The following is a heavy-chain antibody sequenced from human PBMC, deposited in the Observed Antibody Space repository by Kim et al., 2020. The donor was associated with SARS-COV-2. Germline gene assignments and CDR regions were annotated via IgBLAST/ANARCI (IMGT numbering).Heavy chain of an antibody. Sequence: TNYAQKFQGRVTMTRDTSISTAYMELSRLRSDDTAVYYCARDGESGSYSGWGQGTLVTVSS. CDR3: ARDGESGSYSG. D-gene: IGHD1-26*01. J-gene: IGHJ4*02. V-gene: IGHV1-2*02. CDR2: T.